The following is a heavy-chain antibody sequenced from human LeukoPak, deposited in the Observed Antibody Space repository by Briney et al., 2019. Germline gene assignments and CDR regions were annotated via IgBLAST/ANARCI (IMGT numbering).Heavy chain of an antibody. CDR1: GFTFSRYW. Sequence: GGSLRLSCAASGFTFSRYWMSWVRQAPGKGLEWVANIEQDGSEKYYVDSVKGRFTISRDNAKNSLYLQMNSLRAEDTAVYYRAREFCSGANCYPMGAFDMWGQGTMVTVSS. D-gene: IGHD2-15*01. CDR2: IEQDGSEK. J-gene: IGHJ3*02. V-gene: IGHV3-7*01. CDR3: AREFCSGANCYPMGAFDM.